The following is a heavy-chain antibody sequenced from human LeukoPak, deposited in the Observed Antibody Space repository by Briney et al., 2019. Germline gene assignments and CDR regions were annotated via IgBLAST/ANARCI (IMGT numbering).Heavy chain of an antibody. CDR2: IKQDGSEA. J-gene: IGHJ4*02. V-gene: IGHV3-7*01. CDR1: GFTFTTYW. CDR3: SNGIYDKSY. Sequence: GGSLRLSCTASGFTFTTYWMAWVRQAPGKGLEWVANIKQDGSEAYYAESVRGRFTISRDNAKNSLYLQMNSLRAEDTFVYYCSNGIYDKSYWGQGTLVTVSS. D-gene: IGHD3-22*01.